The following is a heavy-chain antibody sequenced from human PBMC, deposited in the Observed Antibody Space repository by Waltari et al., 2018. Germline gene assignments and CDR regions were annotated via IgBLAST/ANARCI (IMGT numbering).Heavy chain of an antibody. CDR1: GGSFSGYS. J-gene: IGHJ4*02. Sequence: QVQLQQWGAGLLTPSETLSLTCAVYGGSFSGYSWLWLRPPPGQGLEWIGEINHSGSTNYNPSLKSRVTIAVDTSKNQFSLKLSSVTAADTAVYYCARGLTWIQLWNMPYYFDYWGQGTLVTVSS. V-gene: IGHV4-34*01. CDR2: INHSGST. D-gene: IGHD5-18*01. CDR3: ARGLTWIQLWNMPYYFDY.